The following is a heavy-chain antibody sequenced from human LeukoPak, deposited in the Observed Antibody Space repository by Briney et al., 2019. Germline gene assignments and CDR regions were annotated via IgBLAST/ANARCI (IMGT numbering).Heavy chain of an antibody. D-gene: IGHD6-19*01. J-gene: IGHJ4*02. CDR2: ISGYNGNT. CDR3: ARDLKMGYSSGRYSWGTGSSNDY. CDR1: GYTFTNYG. Sequence: DSVKVSCKASGYTFTNYGISWVRQANGQGLEWMGWISGYNGNTNYAQKFQGRITMTTDTSTSTGYMELRSLRSDDTAVYYCARDLKMGYSSGRYSWGTGSSNDYWGQGTLVTVSS. V-gene: IGHV1-18*01.